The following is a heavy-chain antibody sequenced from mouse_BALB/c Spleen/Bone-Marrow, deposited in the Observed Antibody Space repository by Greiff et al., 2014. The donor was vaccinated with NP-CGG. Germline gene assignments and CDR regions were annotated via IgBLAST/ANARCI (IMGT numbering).Heavy chain of an antibody. Sequence: VQGVESGAELVKPGASVKMSCKASGYTFTSYWMHWVRQRPGQGLEWIGVIDPSDSYTSYIQKFKGKATLTVDTSSSTAYMQLSSLTSEDSAVHYCTRDAMDYWGQGTSVTVSS. J-gene: IGHJ4*01. CDR3: TRDAMDY. CDR2: IDPSDSYT. V-gene: IGHV1S127*01. CDR1: GYTFTSYW.